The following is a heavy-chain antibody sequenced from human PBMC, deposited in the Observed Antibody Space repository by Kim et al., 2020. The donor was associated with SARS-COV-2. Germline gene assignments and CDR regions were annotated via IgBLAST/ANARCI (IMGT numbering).Heavy chain of an antibody. D-gene: IGHD3-10*01. CDR1: GGSLTGYF. V-gene: IGHV4-34*01. Sequence: SETLSLTCSVYGGSLTGYFWTWIRQPPGKGLEWIGEINHSRGIKYNPSLKRGVTISADTSKNQFSLRLISVSAADTAVYYCTRGWAGVVPSPLLGLGPHYDYYAMDVWGQGTTVTVSS. CDR2: INHSRGI. J-gene: IGHJ6*02. CDR3: TRGWAGVVPSPLLGLGPHYDYYAMDV.